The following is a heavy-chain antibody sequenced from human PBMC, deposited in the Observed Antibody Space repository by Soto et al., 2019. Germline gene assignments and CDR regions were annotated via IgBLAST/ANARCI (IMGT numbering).Heavy chain of an antibody. Sequence: ASVKVSCKTSGYIFSNYGITWVRQAPGQGLEWVGWISGHNDNSKYAQKVQGRVTLTTDTSTSTAYMELRNLMSDDTAVYYCERCRGSSGYFWFDPWGQGTLVTVSS. J-gene: IGHJ5*02. V-gene: IGHV1-18*01. CDR1: GYIFSNYG. D-gene: IGHD5-12*01. CDR3: ERCRGSSGYFWFDP. CDR2: ISGHNDNS.